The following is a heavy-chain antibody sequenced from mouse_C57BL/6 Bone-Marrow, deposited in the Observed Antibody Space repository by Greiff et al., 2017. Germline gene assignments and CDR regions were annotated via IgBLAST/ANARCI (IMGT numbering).Heavy chain of an antibody. D-gene: IGHD2-3*01. J-gene: IGHJ1*03. V-gene: IGHV14-4*01. CDR1: GFNIKDDY. CDR3: TGWLPWYFGV. CDR2: IDPENGDT. Sequence: VQLQQSGAELVRPGASVKLSCTASGFNIKDDYMHWVKQRPEQGLEWIGWIDPENGDTEYASKFQGKATITADTSSNTAYLQLSSLTSEDTAVYYCTGWLPWYFGVWGTGTTVTVAS.